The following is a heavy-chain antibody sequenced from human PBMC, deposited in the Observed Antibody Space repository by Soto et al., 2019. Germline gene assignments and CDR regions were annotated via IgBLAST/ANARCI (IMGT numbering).Heavy chain of an antibody. V-gene: IGHV4-31*03. CDR2: IYYSGST. CDR3: ARGRPDDYGDPDYFDY. CDR1: GVSISSGGYY. D-gene: IGHD4-17*01. J-gene: IGHJ4*02. Sequence: QVQLQESGPGLVEPSQTLSLTCNVSGVSISSGGYYWSWIRQHPAKGLEWIGHIYYSGSTYYNPSLKSRVTISVDTPKNQFSLKLSSVTAADTAVYYCARGRPDDYGDPDYFDYWGQGALVTVSS.